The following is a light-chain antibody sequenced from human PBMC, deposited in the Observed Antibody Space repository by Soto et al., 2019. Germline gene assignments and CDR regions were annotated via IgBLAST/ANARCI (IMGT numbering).Light chain of an antibody. CDR3: QQHSHWPPWT. CDR1: QNVRTF. V-gene: IGKV3-11*01. J-gene: IGKJ1*01. Sequence: EVILTKSAATLSLSTWERATLSCRASQNVRTFLDWYQQKPGQAPRLLIYGASNRATGIPARFSGSGSGTDFTLTISSLEPEDFAVYYCQQHSHWPPWTFGQGTKVAIK. CDR2: GAS.